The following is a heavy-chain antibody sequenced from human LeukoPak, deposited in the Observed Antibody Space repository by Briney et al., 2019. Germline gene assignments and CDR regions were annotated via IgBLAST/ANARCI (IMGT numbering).Heavy chain of an antibody. Sequence: SQTLSLTCTVSGGSISSGDYYWSWIRQPPGKGLEWIGYIYYSGSTYYNPSLKSRVTISVDTSKNQFSLKLSSVTAADTAVYYCARDFRFGSTSWGNWFDPWGQGTLVTVSS. V-gene: IGHV4-30-4*08. CDR3: ARDFRFGSTSWGNWFDP. CDR2: IYYSGST. CDR1: GGSISSGDYY. J-gene: IGHJ5*02. D-gene: IGHD2-2*01.